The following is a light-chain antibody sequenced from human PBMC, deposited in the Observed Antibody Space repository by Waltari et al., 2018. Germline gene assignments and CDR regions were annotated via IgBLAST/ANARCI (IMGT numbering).Light chain of an antibody. CDR3: LMYMGSGIWV. J-gene: IGLJ2*01. CDR1: SGSISSTSY. CDR2: KIN. Sequence: SVAPGGTVTRTWALSSGSISSTSYVSWYRQTPGQAPRTLIYKINSRSAGVPDRFSGSFLGNKAALTITGAQADDESDYYCLMYMGSGIWVFGGGTKVTVL. V-gene: IGLV8-61*01.